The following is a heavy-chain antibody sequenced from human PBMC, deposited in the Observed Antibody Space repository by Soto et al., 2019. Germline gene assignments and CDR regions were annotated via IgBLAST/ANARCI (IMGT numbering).Heavy chain of an antibody. Sequence: GGSLRLSCATSGFIFVAYGMSWFRQAPGKGVGWVAFNRSKAFGATPECGASVKGRFTITRDDFEMIVYLQMNSLKTEDTTVFYGVRDDRGYNNYYFDPWGQGTPVTVSS. D-gene: IGHD5-18*01. V-gene: IGHV3-49*03. CDR3: VRDDRGYNNYYFDP. CDR1: GFIFVAYG. J-gene: IGHJ4*02. CDR2: NRSKAFGATP.